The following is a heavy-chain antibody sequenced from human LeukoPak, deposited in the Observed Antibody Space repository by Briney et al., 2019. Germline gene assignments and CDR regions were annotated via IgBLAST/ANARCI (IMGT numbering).Heavy chain of an antibody. D-gene: IGHD3-10*01. CDR3: AKDNAGFGELLGIYYYGMDV. CDR2: ISYDGSNK. Sequence: GGSLRLSRAASGFTFSSYGMHWVRQAPGKGLEWVAVISYDGSNKYYADSVKGRFTISRDNSKNTLYLQMNSLRAEDTAVYYCAKDNAGFGELLGIYYYGMDVWGQGTTVTVSS. J-gene: IGHJ6*02. V-gene: IGHV3-30*18. CDR1: GFTFSSYG.